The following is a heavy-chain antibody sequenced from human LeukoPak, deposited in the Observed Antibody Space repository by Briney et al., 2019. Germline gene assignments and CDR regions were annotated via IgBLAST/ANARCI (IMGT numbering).Heavy chain of an antibody. Sequence: EASVKVSCKASGYAFTTYDINWVRQAAGQGPEWMGWMNPNSDNTGYTQNFQGRVTMTRNTSISTAYMELSSLKSEDTAVYYCARGRGSGHKENWFDPWGLGTLVTVSS. J-gene: IGHJ5*02. D-gene: IGHD6-19*01. CDR1: GYAFTTYD. V-gene: IGHV1-8*01. CDR3: ARGRGSGHKENWFDP. CDR2: MNPNSDNT.